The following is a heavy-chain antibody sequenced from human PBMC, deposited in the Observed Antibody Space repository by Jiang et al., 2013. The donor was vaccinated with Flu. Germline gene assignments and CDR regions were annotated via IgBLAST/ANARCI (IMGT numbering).Heavy chain of an antibody. CDR3: TTDGRESGWYYYGMDV. CDR2: IKSKTDGGTT. D-gene: IGHD6-19*01. V-gene: IGHV3-15*01. J-gene: IGHJ6*04. Sequence: VQLVESGGGLVKPGGSLRLSCAASGFTFSNAWMSWVRQAPGKGLEWVGRIKSKTDGGTTDYAAPVKGRFTISRDDSKNTLYLQMNSLKTEDTAVYYCTTDGRESGWYYYGMDVWGKGTTVTVSS. CDR1: GFTFSNAW.